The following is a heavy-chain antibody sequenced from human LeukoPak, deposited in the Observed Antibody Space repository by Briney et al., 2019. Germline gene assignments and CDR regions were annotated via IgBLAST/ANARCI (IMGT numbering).Heavy chain of an antibody. CDR1: GASFSGYY. V-gene: IGHV4-34*01. CDR3: AVDSSGAARFDP. J-gene: IGHJ5*02. CDR2: INHSGST. D-gene: IGHD3-22*01. Sequence: SETLSLTCAVYGASFSGYYCSWIRQPPGKGLEWIGEINHSGSTTYNPSLKSRITISVDTSKSQFSLKLRSVTTADTAVFYCAVDSSGAARFDPWGQGTLVTVSS.